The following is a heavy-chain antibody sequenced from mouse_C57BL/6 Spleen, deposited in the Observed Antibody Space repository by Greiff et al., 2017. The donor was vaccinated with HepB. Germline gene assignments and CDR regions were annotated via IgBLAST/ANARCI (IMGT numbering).Heavy chain of an antibody. V-gene: IGHV1-64*01. CDR2: IHPNSGST. D-gene: IGHD2-12*01. CDR1: GYTFTSYW. Sequence: VQLQQPGAELVKPGASVKLSCKASGYTFTSYWMHWVKQRPGQGLEWIGMIHPNSGSTNYNEKFKSKATLTVDKSSSTAYMQLSSLTSEDSAVYYCARSTYYSFSWFAYWGQGTLVTVSA. J-gene: IGHJ3*01. CDR3: ARSTYYSFSWFAY.